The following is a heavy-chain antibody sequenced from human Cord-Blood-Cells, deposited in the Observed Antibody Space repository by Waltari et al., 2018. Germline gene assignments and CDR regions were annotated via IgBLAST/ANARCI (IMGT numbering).Heavy chain of an antibody. CDR3: ARDPLRVAAAGLDY. V-gene: IGHV3-74*01. D-gene: IGHD6-13*01. J-gene: IGHJ4*02. CDR2: INSDGSST. CDR1: GFTFRSYW. Sequence: EVQLVESGGGLVQPGGSLRLSCAASGFTFRSYWMHWVRQAPGKGLVWVSRINSDGSSTSYADSVKGRFTISRDNAKNTLYPQMNSLRAEDTAVYYCARDPLRVAAAGLDYWGQGTLVTVSS.